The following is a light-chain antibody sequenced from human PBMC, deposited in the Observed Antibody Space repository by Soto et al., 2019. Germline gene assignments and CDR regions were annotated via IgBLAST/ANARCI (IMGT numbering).Light chain of an antibody. J-gene: IGLJ1*01. V-gene: IGLV2-14*01. CDR1: SSDIGSYDY. CDR3: SAHTTSFTFL. Sequence: QSALAQPASVSGSPGQSITISCIGSSSDIGSYDYVSWHQHQQGKAPKVLIYEVSNRPSGVSSRFSGSRSGNTASLTISGLQAEDEATYYCSAHTTSFTFLFGPGTKVTVL. CDR2: EVS.